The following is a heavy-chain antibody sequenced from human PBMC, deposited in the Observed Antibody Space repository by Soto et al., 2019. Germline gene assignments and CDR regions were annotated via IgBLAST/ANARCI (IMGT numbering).Heavy chain of an antibody. D-gene: IGHD5-12*01. CDR2: IYYTGST. CDR3: ARLGRWLQALDS. J-gene: IGHJ4*02. Sequence: SETLSLTCTVSGGSISDYYWSWIRQPPGKGLEWVGYIYYTGSTTYNPSLKSRLTLSVDTSKNQFSLKLRSVSAADTAVYYCARLGRWLQALDSWGQGTLVTVS. V-gene: IGHV4-59*08. CDR1: GGSISDYY.